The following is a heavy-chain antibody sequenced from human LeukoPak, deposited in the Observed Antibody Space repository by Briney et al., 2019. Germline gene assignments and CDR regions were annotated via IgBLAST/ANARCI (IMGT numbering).Heavy chain of an antibody. CDR2: FDPEDGET. V-gene: IGHV1-24*01. CDR3: ATVNLYYCSSTSCLAS. D-gene: IGHD2-2*01. Sequence: ASVKVSCKVSGYTLTELSMHWVRQAPGKGLEWMGGFDPEDGETIYAQKFQGGVTMTEDTSTDTAYMELSSLRSEDTAVYYCATVNLYYCSSTSCLASWGQGTLVTVSS. CDR1: GYTLTELS. J-gene: IGHJ5*02.